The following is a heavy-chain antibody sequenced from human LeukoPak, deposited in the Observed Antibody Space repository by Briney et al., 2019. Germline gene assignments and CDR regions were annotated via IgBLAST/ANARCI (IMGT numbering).Heavy chain of an antibody. CDR2: IYSGGST. CDR3: ARGLDSGSAFDI. J-gene: IGHJ3*02. CDR1: GFTVSSNY. V-gene: IGHV3-66*01. Sequence: GGSLRLSCAASGFTVSSNYMSWVRQAPGKGLEWVSVIYSGGSTYYADSVKCRFTISRDNSKNSLYLQMNSLRAEDTAVYYCARGLDSGSAFDIWGQGTMVTVSS. D-gene: IGHD3-10*01.